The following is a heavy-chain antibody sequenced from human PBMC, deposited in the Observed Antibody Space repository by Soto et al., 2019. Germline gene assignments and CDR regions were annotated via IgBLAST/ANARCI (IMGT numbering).Heavy chain of an antibody. CDR3: VRDGSPYGEPHDAFDI. V-gene: IGHV3-30-3*01. CDR2: ISYDGNKK. Sequence: VQLIQSGGGVVQPGRSLRLSCAASGFTFSDYSLHWVRQAPGKGLQWVALISYDGNKKDYADSVNGRFSVSRDNSRNTLYLQVNSPRPEDTAVYYCVRDGSPYGEPHDAFDIWGQGTLVTVSS. D-gene: IGHD4-17*01. J-gene: IGHJ3*02. CDR1: GFTFSDYS.